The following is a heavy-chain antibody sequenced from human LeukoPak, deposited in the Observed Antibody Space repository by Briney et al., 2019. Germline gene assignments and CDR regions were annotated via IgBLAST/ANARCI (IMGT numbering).Heavy chain of an antibody. V-gene: IGHV4-34*01. CDR2: INHSGST. Sequence: SETLSLTCAVYGGSFSGYYWSWIRQAPGKGLEWIGEINHSGSTNYNPSLKSRVTISVDTSKNQFSLKLSSVTAADTAVYYCARGRYYYDSTYDYWGQGTLVTVSS. J-gene: IGHJ4*02. D-gene: IGHD3-22*01. CDR3: ARGRYYYDSTYDY. CDR1: GGSFSGYY.